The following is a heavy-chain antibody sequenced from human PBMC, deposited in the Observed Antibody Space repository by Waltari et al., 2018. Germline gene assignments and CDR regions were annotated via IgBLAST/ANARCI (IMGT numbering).Heavy chain of an antibody. CDR3: ARDYCNNGSCYWYFDY. CDR2: VSRTSSYK. D-gene: IGHD2-8*01. Sequence: EIQLVESGGGLLEPGGSLRLSCAASGLTLANTWVSWVRQAPGKGLEWVSSVSRTSSYKYYADSVKGRFTVSRDNVKGSLFLQMNGLRAEDTGVYYCARDYCNNGSCYWYFDYWGQGTLVTVSS. J-gene: IGHJ4*02. V-gene: IGHV3-21*01. CDR1: GLTLANTW.